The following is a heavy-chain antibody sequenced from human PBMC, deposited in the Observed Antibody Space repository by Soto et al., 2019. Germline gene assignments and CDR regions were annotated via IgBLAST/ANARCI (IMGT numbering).Heavy chain of an antibody. Sequence: SGPTLVNPTQPLTLTCTFSGFSLSTSGEGVGWIRQPPGKALEWLALIYWDDDKRYSPSLKSRLTITKDTSKNQVVLTMTNMDPVDTATYYCAHRQVVAATVPVFDYWGQGTLVTVSS. CDR1: GFSLSTSGEG. D-gene: IGHD3-22*01. V-gene: IGHV2-5*02. CDR3: AHRQVVAATVPVFDY. CDR2: IYWDDDK. J-gene: IGHJ4*02.